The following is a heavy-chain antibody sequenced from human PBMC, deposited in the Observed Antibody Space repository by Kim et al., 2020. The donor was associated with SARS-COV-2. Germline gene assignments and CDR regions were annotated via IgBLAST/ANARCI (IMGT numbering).Heavy chain of an antibody. V-gene: IGHV4-34*01. D-gene: IGHD6-13*01. J-gene: IGHJ4*02. Sequence: SETLSLTCAVYGGSFSGYYWSWIRQPPGKGLEWIGEINHSGSTNYNPSLKSRVTISVDTSKNQFSLKLSSVTAADTAVYYCALRIAAAGTSYWGQGTLVTVSS. CDR1: GGSFSGYY. CDR2: INHSGST. CDR3: ALRIAAAGTSY.